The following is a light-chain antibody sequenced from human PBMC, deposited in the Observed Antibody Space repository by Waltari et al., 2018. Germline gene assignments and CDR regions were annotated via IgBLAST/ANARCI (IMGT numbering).Light chain of an antibody. V-gene: IGKV1-33*01. CDR1: QDTSNY. CDR2: DAS. J-gene: IGKJ3*01. CDR3: QQYDNLVFT. Sequence: DIQMTQSPSSLSASVGDRVTITSQASQDTSNYLNWYQQKPGKAPKLLIYDASNLETGVPSRFSGNGSGTDFTFTISSLQPEDIATYFCQQYDNLVFTFGPGTKVDIK.